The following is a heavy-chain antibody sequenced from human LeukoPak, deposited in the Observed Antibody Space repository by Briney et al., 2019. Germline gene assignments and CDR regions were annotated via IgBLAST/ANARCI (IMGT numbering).Heavy chain of an antibody. CDR3: ARGGRSEYFGSGSHDY. J-gene: IGHJ4*02. CDR1: GGSVSDYY. D-gene: IGHD3-10*01. V-gene: IGHV4-34*01. Sequence: SETLPLTCGVYGGSVSDYYWSWIRQPPGKGLEWIGETNHSGSTNYNPSLKSRVTISVDMSKNQFSLKWTSVTAADTAVYYCARGGRSEYFGSGSHDYWGQGTLVTVSS. CDR2: TNHSGST.